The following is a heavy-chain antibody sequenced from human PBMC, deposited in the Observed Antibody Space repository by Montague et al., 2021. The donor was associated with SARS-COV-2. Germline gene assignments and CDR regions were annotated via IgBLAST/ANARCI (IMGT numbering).Heavy chain of an antibody. J-gene: IGHJ4*02. Sequence: SETLSLTCAVSGVSITSTNWWSLVRQPPGKGLEWFGEISYGGIATYNPSLKSRATISMDRSSNLFSLKLSSVTAADTAIYYCAGKVSTVHADYWGQGTLVTVS. CDR2: ISYGGIA. CDR3: AGKVSTVHADY. CDR1: GVSITSTNW. V-gene: IGHV4-4*02. D-gene: IGHD2-2*01.